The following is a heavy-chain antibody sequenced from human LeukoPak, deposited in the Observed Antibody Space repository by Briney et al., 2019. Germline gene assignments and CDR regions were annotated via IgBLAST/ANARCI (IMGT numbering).Heavy chain of an antibody. CDR1: GYTFTSYD. J-gene: IGHJ5*02. CDR2: MNPNSGNT. V-gene: IGHV1-8*02. D-gene: IGHD2-2*01. CDR3: AREIYCSSTSCYEAWFDP. Sequence: GASVKVSCKASGYTFTSYDINWVRQATGQGLEWMGWMNPNSGNTGYAQKFQGRVTMTRDTSISTAYMELSRLRSDDTAVYYCAREIYCSSTSCYEAWFDPWGQGTLVTVSS.